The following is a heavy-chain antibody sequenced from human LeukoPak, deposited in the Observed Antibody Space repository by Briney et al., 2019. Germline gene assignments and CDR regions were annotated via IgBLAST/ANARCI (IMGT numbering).Heavy chain of an antibody. Sequence: PSETLSLTCTVSGGSISSSSYYWGWIRQPPGKGLEWIGSIYYSGSTYYNPSLKSRVTISVDTSKNQFSLKLSSVTAADTAVYYCARHDGTIFGVGCYFDYWGQGTLVTVSS. CDR2: IYYSGST. CDR3: ARHDGTIFGVGCYFDY. V-gene: IGHV4-39*01. CDR1: GGSISSSSYY. J-gene: IGHJ4*02. D-gene: IGHD3-3*01.